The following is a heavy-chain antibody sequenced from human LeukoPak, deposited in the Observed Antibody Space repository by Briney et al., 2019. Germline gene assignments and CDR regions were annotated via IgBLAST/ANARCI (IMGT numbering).Heavy chain of an antibody. D-gene: IGHD3-22*01. J-gene: IGHJ3*02. CDR1: GGSISSYY. Sequence: SEPLSLTCTVSGGSISSYYWSWIRQPAGKGLEWIGRISTSGSTNYNPSLKSRVTMSVDTSNNQFSLKLSSVTAADTAVYYCARVSHYYDSSGYYYVRAFDIWGQGTMVTVSS. V-gene: IGHV4-4*07. CDR3: ARVSHYYDSSGYYYVRAFDI. CDR2: ISTSGST.